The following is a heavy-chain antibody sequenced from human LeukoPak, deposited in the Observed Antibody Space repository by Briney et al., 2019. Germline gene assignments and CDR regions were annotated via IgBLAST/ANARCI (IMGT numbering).Heavy chain of an antibody. D-gene: IGHD6-19*01. J-gene: IGHJ4*02. CDR2: INPSGGST. CDR1: GYTFTSYY. Sequence: ASVKVSCKASGYTFTSYYMHWVRQAPGQGLEWMGIINPSGGSTSYAQKFQGRVTMTRDMSTSTVYMELSSLRSEDTAVYYCARAQWDSSGWYVLVESRGDDYTLDYWGQGTLVTVSS. V-gene: IGHV1-46*01. CDR3: ARAQWDSSGWYVLVESRGDDYTLDY.